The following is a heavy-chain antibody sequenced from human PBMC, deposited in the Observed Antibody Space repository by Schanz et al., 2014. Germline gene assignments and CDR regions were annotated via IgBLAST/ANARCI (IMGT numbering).Heavy chain of an antibody. V-gene: IGHV1-2*02. CDR2: INPNSGGT. Sequence: QVQLLQSGAEVKKPGASVKVSCKASGYTFTGYYMHWVRQAPGQGLEWMGRINPNSGGTNYAQKFQGRVTMTRDTSISTAYMELSSLRSDDTAVYYCARDDGGGYNQIDYWGQGALVTVSS. CDR3: ARDDGGGYNQIDY. D-gene: IGHD5-12*01. J-gene: IGHJ4*02. CDR1: GYTFTGYY.